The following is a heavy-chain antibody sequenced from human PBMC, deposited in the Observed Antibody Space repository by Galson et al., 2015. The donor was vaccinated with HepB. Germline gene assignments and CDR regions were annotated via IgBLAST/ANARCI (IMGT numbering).Heavy chain of an antibody. CDR3: ARDYQLLWLGWSDP. Sequence: SLRLSCAASGFTFSSYWMSWVRQAPGKGLEWVANIKQDGSEKYYVDSVKGRFTISRDNAKNSLYLQMNSLRAEDTAVYYCARDYQLLWLGWSDPWGQGTLVTVSS. D-gene: IGHD2-2*01. CDR2: IKQDGSEK. V-gene: IGHV3-7*01. CDR1: GFTFSSYW. J-gene: IGHJ5*02.